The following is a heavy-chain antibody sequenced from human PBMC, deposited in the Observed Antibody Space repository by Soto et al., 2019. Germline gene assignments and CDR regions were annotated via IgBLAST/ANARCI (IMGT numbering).Heavy chain of an antibody. CDR1: VFTFSSYA. D-gene: IGHD6-19*01. V-gene: IGHV3-23*01. J-gene: IGHJ3*02. CDR2: ISGSGDST. CDR3: ATSWRRGCDI. Sequence: WWSLRLSCSASVFTFSSYAMSWFRQAPGKGLEWVSAISGSGDSTYYADSVKGRFTISRDNSKNTLYLQMNSLRAEDTAVYYCATSWRRGCDIWGQGTMVTVSS.